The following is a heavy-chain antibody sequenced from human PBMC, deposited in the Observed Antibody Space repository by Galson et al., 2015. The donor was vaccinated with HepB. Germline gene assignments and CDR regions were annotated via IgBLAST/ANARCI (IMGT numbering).Heavy chain of an antibody. Sequence: CAISGDSVSNNGATWSWIRQSPSRGLEWLGRTYHRAQRSNDYAASVKTRITFTQDTTKNQFSLHLKSVTPEDTAIYYCARLKTAGGASFFDFWGQGTLVTVSS. CDR1: GDSVSNNGAT. D-gene: IGHD1-1*01. CDR2: TYHRAQRSN. CDR3: ARLKTAGGASFFDF. J-gene: IGHJ4*02. V-gene: IGHV6-1*01.